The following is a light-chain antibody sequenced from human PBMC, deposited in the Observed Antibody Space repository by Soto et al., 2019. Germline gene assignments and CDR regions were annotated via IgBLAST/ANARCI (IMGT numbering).Light chain of an antibody. CDR3: QQYGSSRT. CDR2: AAA. J-gene: IGKJ1*01. Sequence: EIVMTQSPATLSVSPGDRVTLSCRASQSINNDLAWYQQRPGQAPRVLIYAAATRATGLPARFSGSGSGTDFTLTISRLEPEDFAVYYCQQYGSSRTFGQGTKVDIK. V-gene: IGKV3-15*01. CDR1: QSINND.